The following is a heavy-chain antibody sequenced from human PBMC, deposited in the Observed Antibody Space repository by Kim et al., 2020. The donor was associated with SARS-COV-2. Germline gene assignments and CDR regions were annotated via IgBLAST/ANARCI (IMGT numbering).Heavy chain of an antibody. V-gene: IGHV4-59*08. Sequence: SETLSLTCSVSGGSISSSYWSWIRQPPGKGLEWIAEIYYGGSTVSHPSLKSRVTISVDTSKNQISLKLSSVTAAATAGDYCGRHGGGWLDPRGPGTLVT. CDR1: GGSISSSY. D-gene: IGHD3-16*01. CDR2: IYYGGST. J-gene: IGHJ5*02. CDR3: GRHGGGWLDP.